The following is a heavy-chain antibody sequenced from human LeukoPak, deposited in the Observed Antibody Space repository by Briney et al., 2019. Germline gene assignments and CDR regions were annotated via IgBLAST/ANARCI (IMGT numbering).Heavy chain of an antibody. V-gene: IGHV4-4*02. CDR3: AREGGPYRPLDY. CDR2: VNLQGST. Sequence: NPSETLSLTCDVSGGSITQTNYWTWLRQPPGKGLEWIGEVNLQGSTNYNPSLMRRVAISVDTSANHVSLQLTSVTAADTAVYYCAREGGPYRPLDYSGQGTLVTVSS. CDR1: GGSITQTNY. J-gene: IGHJ4*02.